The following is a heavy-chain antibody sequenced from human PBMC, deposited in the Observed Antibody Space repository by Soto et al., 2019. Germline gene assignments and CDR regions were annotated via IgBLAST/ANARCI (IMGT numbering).Heavy chain of an antibody. J-gene: IGHJ6*02. D-gene: IGHD6-13*01. V-gene: IGHV3-74*01. Sequence: EVQLVESGGGLVQPGGSLRLSCAASGFTFSSYWMHWVRQAPGKGLVWVSRINSDGSSTSYADSVKGRFTISRDNAKNTLYLQMNSLRAEDTAVYYCARDWHSSPYYYYGMDVWGQGTTVTVSS. CDR2: INSDGSST. CDR3: ARDWHSSPYYYYGMDV. CDR1: GFTFSSYW.